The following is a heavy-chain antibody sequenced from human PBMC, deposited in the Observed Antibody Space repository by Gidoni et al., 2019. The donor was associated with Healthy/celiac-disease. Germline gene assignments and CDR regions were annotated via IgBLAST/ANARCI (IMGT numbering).Heavy chain of an antibody. V-gene: IGHV5-51*01. Sequence: EVQLVQSGAEVKKPGASLKISCKGSGYSFTSYWIGWVRQMPGKGLAWMGIIYPGDSDTRYSPSFQGQVTISADKSISTAYLQWSSLKASDTAMYYCARPGGTDHYYYGMDVWGQGTTVTVSS. CDR1: GYSFTSYW. CDR3: ARPGGTDHYYYGMDV. D-gene: IGHD3-16*01. CDR2: IYPGDSDT. J-gene: IGHJ6*02.